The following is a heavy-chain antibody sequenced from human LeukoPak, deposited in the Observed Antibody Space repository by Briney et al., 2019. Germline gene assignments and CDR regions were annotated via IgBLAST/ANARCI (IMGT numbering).Heavy chain of an antibody. CDR3: AGRGYYYGSGSLYYYYYMDV. J-gene: IGHJ6*03. CDR1: GFIFSSYG. V-gene: IGHV3-23*01. CDR2: ISGSGGRT. D-gene: IGHD3-10*01. Sequence: GGTLRLSCGASGFIFSSYGMSWVRQAPGKGLEWVSAISGSGGRTYYADSVKGRFTISRDNSKNTLYLQMNSLRAEDTAVYYCAGRGYYYGSGSLYYYYYMDVWGKGTTVTISS.